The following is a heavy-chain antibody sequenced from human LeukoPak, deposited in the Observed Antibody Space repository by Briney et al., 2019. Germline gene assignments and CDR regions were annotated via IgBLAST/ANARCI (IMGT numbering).Heavy chain of an antibody. D-gene: IGHD1-20*01. V-gene: IGHV3-30*04. CDR2: ISYDGSNK. J-gene: IGHJ4*02. Sequence: GGSLRLSCAASGFTFSSYAMHWVRQAPGKGLEWVAVISYDGSNKYYADSVKGRFTISRDNSKNTLYLQMNCLRAEDTAVYYCASATDPLTGTPLYWGQGTLVTVSS. CDR3: ASATDPLTGTPLY. CDR1: GFTFSSYA.